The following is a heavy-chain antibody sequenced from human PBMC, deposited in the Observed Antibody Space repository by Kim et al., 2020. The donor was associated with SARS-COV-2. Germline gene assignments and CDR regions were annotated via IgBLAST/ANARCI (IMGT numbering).Heavy chain of an antibody. D-gene: IGHD3-16*01. J-gene: IGHJ5*02. Sequence: PSLKSRVTISVDTSKNQFSLKLSSVTAADTAVYYCARHSNPLGGNWFDPWGQGTLVTVSS. V-gene: IGHV4-39*01. CDR3: ARHSNPLGGNWFDP.